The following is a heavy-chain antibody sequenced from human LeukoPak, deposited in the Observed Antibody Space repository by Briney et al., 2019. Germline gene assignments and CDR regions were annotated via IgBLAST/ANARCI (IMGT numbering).Heavy chain of an antibody. D-gene: IGHD1-26*01. CDR3: AREPSGSYYPEDY. CDR2: MNPNSGNT. CDR1: GYTFTSYD. J-gene: IGHJ4*02. Sequence: ASVKVSCKASGYTFTSYDINWVRQATGQGLEWVGWMNPNSGNTGYAQKFQGRVTITRNTSISTAYMELNSQRAEDTAVYYCAREPSGSYYPEDYWGQGTLVTVSS. V-gene: IGHV1-8*03.